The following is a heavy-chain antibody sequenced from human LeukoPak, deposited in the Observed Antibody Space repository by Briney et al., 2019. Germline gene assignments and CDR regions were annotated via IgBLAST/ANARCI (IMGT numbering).Heavy chain of an antibody. CDR1: GFTVSSNY. CDR3: ARWEWELLQFDY. Sequence: GGSLRLSCAASGFTVSSNYMSWVRQAPGKGLEWVSVIYSGGSTYYADSVKGRFTISRDNSKNTLYLQMNSLRAEDTAVYYCARWEWELLQFDYWGQGTLVTVSS. J-gene: IGHJ4*02. V-gene: IGHV3-66*01. CDR2: IYSGGST. D-gene: IGHD1-26*01.